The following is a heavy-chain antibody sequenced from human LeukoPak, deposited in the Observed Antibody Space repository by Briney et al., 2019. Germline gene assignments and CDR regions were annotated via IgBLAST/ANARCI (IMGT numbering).Heavy chain of an antibody. CDR3: ARLISRGTGYNYLDD. D-gene: IGHD5-12*01. V-gene: IGHV5-51*01. J-gene: IGHJ4*02. CDR1: GYRFTTYW. Sequence: GESLQISCKGSGYRFTTYWIGWVRQMPGKGLEWMGIIYPGDSDIRYRPSFRGQVTISADKSISTAYLQWSSLRASDTAMYYCARLISRGTGYNYLDDWSQGTLVTVSS. CDR2: IYPGDSDI.